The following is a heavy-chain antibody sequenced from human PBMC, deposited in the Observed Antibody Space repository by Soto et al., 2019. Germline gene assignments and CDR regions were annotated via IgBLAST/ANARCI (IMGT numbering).Heavy chain of an antibody. CDR3: ASAAVTGTAGLDF. D-gene: IGHD6-19*01. CDR1: GYTFTENQ. CDR2: IDPKSGDT. J-gene: IGHJ4*02. Sequence: GASVKVSCKASGYTFTENQIHWLRRAPGQRLERMGRIDPKSGDTTFAQTYQGRVTMTRDTSSNTVYMELTRLTSDDTAVYYCASAAVTGTAGLDFWGQGTQVTVSS. V-gene: IGHV1-2*02.